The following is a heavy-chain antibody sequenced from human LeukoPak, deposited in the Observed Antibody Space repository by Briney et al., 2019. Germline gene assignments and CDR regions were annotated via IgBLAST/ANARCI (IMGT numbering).Heavy chain of an antibody. CDR3: ARGPHIRTYDRDNWFDP. CDR1: GYTFTNYY. D-gene: IGHD3-3*01. CDR2: INISGGNT. V-gene: IGHV1-46*01. Sequence: ASVEVSCKASGYTFTNYYIYWVRQAPGQGLEWMGLINISGGNTNYAQKFQGRVTMTRDMSTSTVYMELSSLRSEDTAIYYCARGPHIRTYDRDNWFDPWGQGTLVTVSS. J-gene: IGHJ5*02.